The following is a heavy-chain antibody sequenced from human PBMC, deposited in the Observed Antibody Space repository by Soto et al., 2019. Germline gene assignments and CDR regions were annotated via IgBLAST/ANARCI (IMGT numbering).Heavy chain of an antibody. CDR1: GYTFTGYY. J-gene: IGHJ6*02. V-gene: IGHV1-2*04. CDR2: INPNSGGT. CDR3: ARSMTTVTTSLTYGMDV. Sequence: ASVKVSCKASGYTFTGYYMHWVRQAPGQGLEWMGWINPNSGGTNYAQKFQGWVTMTRDTSISTAYMELSRLRSDDTAVYYCARSMTTVTTSLTYGMDVWGQGTTVTVSS. D-gene: IGHD4-17*01.